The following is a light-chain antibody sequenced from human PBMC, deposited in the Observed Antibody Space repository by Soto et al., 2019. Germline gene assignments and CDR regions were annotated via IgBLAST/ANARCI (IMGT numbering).Light chain of an antibody. CDR2: DAS. J-gene: IGKJ1*01. CDR1: QSVSNNY. CDR3: QQYQNYSPWT. Sequence: EVVLTQSPGTLSLSPGERATLSCRASQSVSNNYLAWYQQKPGQAPRLLIYDASSLESGVSSRFSGSGSGTEFTLTITNLQPDDFATYYCQQYQNYSPWTFGQGTKVDIK. V-gene: IGKV3-20*01.